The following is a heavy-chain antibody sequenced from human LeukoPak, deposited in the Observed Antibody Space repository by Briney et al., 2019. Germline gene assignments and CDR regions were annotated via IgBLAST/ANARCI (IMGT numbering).Heavy chain of an antibody. CDR2: ISSSGSTI. Sequence: GGSLRLSCAASGFTFSSYEMNWVRQAPGKGLEWVSYISSSGSTIYYADSVKGRFTISRDNAKNSLYLQMNSLRAEDTAVYYCARSTYYDILTGYWPPDFDYWGQGTLVTVSS. CDR3: ARSTYYDILTGYWPPDFDY. D-gene: IGHD3-9*01. CDR1: GFTFSSYE. V-gene: IGHV3-48*03. J-gene: IGHJ4*02.